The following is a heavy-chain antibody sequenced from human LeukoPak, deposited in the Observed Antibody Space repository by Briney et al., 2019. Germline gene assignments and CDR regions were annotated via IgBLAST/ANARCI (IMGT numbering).Heavy chain of an antibody. J-gene: IGHJ4*02. CDR2: IYYSGST. D-gene: IGHD3-10*01. CDR3: ASVYMVRGDWIRFDS. CDR1: GGSISSYY. Sequence: TSETLSLTCTVSGGSISSYYWSWIRQPPGKGLEWIGYIYYSGSTNYNPSLKSRVSISLDTSKNQFSLKLSSVTAADTAMYYCASVYMVRGDWIRFDSWGQGTLVTVSS. V-gene: IGHV4-59*01.